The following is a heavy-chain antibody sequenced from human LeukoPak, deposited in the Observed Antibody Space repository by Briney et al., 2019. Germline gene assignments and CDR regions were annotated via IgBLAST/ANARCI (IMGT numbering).Heavy chain of an antibody. CDR3: AKVIKYLDYYYTVRDV. Sequence: GGSLRLSCAASGFTFDDYAMHWVRQAPGKGLEWVSGISWNSGSIGYADSVKGRFTISGDNAKNSLYLQMNSLRAEDTALYYCAKVIKYLDYYYTVRDVWGQGTTVTVSS. J-gene: IGHJ6*02. CDR2: ISWNSGSI. D-gene: IGHD2-2*02. V-gene: IGHV3-9*01. CDR1: GFTFDDYA.